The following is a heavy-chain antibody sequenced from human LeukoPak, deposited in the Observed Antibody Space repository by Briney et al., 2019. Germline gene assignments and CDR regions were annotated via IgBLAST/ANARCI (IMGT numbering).Heavy chain of an antibody. CDR1: GFTFSSYA. CDR2: ISGSGGST. J-gene: IGHJ4*02. V-gene: IGHV3-23*01. Sequence: AGGTLRLSCAASGFTFSSYAMSWVRQAPGKGLEWVSSISGSGGSTYYADSVKGRFTISRGNSKNTLYLQMNSLRDEDTAVYYCAKEPQDTTMVNFDYWGQGTLVTVSS. D-gene: IGHD5-18*01. CDR3: AKEPQDTTMVNFDY.